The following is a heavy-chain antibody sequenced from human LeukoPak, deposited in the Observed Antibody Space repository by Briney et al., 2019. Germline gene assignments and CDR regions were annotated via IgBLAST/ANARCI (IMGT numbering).Heavy chain of an antibody. CDR3: TRDQTPYY. CDR2: IRSQIYGGTP. CDR1: GFTFGDYA. V-gene: IGHV3-49*04. J-gene: IGHJ4*02. Sequence: GRSLRLSCTASGFTFGDYAMTWVRQAPGKGLEWVGFIRSQIYGGTPEYAASVKGRFTISRDDSEGVAYLQMNSLKTEDTAVYYCTRDQTPYYWGQGTLVTVSS.